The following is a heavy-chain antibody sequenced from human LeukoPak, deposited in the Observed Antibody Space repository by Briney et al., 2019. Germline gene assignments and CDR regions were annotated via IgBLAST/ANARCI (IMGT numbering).Heavy chain of an antibody. Sequence: ASVKVSCKASGGTFSSYTISWVRQAPGQGLEWMGRIIPILGIANYAQKFQGRVTITADKSTSTAYMELSSLRSEDTAVYYCARDPHGGIRYCSGGSCQSYYYYGMDVWGQGTTVTVFS. CDR1: GGTFSSYT. D-gene: IGHD2-15*01. CDR2: IIPILGIA. J-gene: IGHJ6*02. CDR3: ARDPHGGIRYCSGGSCQSYYYYGMDV. V-gene: IGHV1-69*04.